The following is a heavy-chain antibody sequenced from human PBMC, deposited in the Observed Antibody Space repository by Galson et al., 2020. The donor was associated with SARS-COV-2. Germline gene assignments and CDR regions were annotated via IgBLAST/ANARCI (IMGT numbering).Heavy chain of an antibody. D-gene: IGHD3-10*02. CDR1: GYTFTSYG. J-gene: IGHJ3*02. V-gene: IGHV1-18*04. CDR2: ISAYNGNT. Sequence: ASVKVSCKAAGYTFTSYGISWVRQAPGQGLEWMGWISAYNGNTNYAQKLQGRVTMTTDTSTSTAYMELRSLRSDDTAVYYCARDQGKNMSPVGRKDAFDIWGQGTLVTVSS. CDR3: ARDQGKNMSPVGRKDAFDI.